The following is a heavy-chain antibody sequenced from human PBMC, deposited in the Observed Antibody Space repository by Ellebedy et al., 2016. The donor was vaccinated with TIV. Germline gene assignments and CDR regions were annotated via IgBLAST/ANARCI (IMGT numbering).Heavy chain of an antibody. J-gene: IGHJ6*02. V-gene: IGHV3-23*01. Sequence: GESLKISCAASGFTFSSYAICWVRQAPGKGLQWVSAISSGGSSTFYTDSVKGRVTISRDNSKTMLYLQLNSLRAKDTAVSYCTKDFLLGAAYYYYAMDVWGQGTTVSVPS. CDR3: TKDFLLGAAYYYYAMDV. CDR1: GFTFSSYA. D-gene: IGHD1-26*01. CDR2: ISSGGSST.